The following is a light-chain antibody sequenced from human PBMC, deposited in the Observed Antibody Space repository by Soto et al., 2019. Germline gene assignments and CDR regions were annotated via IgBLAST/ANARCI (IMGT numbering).Light chain of an antibody. V-gene: IGLV4-69*01. J-gene: IGLJ2*01. Sequence: QLVLTQSPSASASLGASVNLTCTLSSGHSIYAIAWHQQQPEKGPRYLMKLNSDGSHSKGDGIPDRFSGSSSGAERYLTISSLQSEDEADYYCQTWGTGILVFGGGTKLTVL. CDR3: QTWGTGILV. CDR2: LNSDGSH. CDR1: SGHSIYA.